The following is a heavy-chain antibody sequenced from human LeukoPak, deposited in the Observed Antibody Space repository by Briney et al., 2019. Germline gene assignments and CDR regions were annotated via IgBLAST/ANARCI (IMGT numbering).Heavy chain of an antibody. CDR2: IYPGDSDT. CDR3: ATKTIFRGINVFDI. Sequence: GESLKISCKGSGYSFTSYWIGWVRQMPGKGLEWMGIIYPGDSDTRYSPSFQGQVTISADKSISTAYLQWSSLKARESAIFYLATKTIFRGINVFDIWGQGKMATFSP. CDR1: GYSFTSYW. D-gene: IGHD3-10*02. V-gene: IGHV5-51*01. J-gene: IGHJ3*02.